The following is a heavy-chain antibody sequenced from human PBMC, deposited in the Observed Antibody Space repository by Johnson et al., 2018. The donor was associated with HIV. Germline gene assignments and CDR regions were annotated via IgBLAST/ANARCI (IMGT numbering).Heavy chain of an antibody. V-gene: IGHV3-64*01. CDR1: GFTFDDYA. CDR3: AGGSWYSYGPQDAFDI. Sequence: EKLVESGGGLVQPGRSLKLSCAASGFTFDDYAMHWVRQAPGRGLEYVSAISSNGGSTYYANSVKGRFTISRDNSKNTLYLQMGSLRAEDMAVYYCAGGSWYSYGPQDAFDIWGQGTMVTVSS. CDR2: ISSNGGST. D-gene: IGHD5-18*01. J-gene: IGHJ3*02.